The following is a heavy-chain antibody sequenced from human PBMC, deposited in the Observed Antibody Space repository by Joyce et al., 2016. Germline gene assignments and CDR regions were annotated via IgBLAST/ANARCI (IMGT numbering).Heavy chain of an antibody. Sequence: EVQLLESGGGMVQHGGSLTRSCAAHGFNFNNYGLTWGRQAPGKGMEWVSSISDIGGSTFYADSVGYRFTISRDNSKNTLFLQRTSLTAEDTAVYYCAKDRPYSTYYYFYYMDVWGKGTTVTVSS. D-gene: IGHD4-11*01. J-gene: IGHJ6*03. CDR1: GFNFNNYG. V-gene: IGHV3-23*01. CDR3: AKDRPYSTYYYFYYMDV. CDR2: ISDIGGST.